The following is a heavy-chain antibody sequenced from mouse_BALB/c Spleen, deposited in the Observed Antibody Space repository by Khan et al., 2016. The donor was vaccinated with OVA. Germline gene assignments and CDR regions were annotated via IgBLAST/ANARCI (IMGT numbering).Heavy chain of an antibody. Sequence: EVELVESGGGLVKPGGSLKLSCSASGFTFSTFVMSWVRQTPEKRLEWVATISSAGTYTYYSDSVQGRFTISRDNAKNTLYLQMNSLRSEDTAMYYCRNGNYGWFAYWGQGTLVTVSA. D-gene: IGHD2-1*01. V-gene: IGHV5-9-1*01. CDR1: GFTFSTFV. J-gene: IGHJ3*01. CDR2: ISSAGTYT. CDR3: RNGNYGWFAY.